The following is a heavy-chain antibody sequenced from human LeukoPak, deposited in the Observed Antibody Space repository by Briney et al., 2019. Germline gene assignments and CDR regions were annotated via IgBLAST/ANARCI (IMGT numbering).Heavy chain of an antibody. J-gene: IGHJ4*02. Sequence: GGSLRLSCAASGFTFNNYAMNWVRQAPGKGLERVSVITSSGSTYYADSVKGRFTISRDNSKNTLYLQMNSLRAEDTAIYYCAKDLYGDYDFDCWGRGTLVTVSS. CDR3: AKDLYGDYDFDC. CDR1: GFTFNNYA. CDR2: ITSSGST. V-gene: IGHV3-23*01. D-gene: IGHD4-17*01.